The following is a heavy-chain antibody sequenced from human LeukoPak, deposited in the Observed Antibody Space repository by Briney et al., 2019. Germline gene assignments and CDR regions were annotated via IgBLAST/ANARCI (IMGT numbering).Heavy chain of an antibody. Sequence: ASVKVSCKASGYTFTGYYMHWVRQAPGQGLERMGWINPNSGGTNYAQKFQGRVTMTRDTSISTAYMELSRLRSDDTAVYYCARDGDFWSGYYTKVYWGQGTLVTVSS. J-gene: IGHJ4*02. V-gene: IGHV1-2*02. CDR2: INPNSGGT. CDR1: GYTFTGYY. CDR3: ARDGDFWSGYYTKVY. D-gene: IGHD3-3*01.